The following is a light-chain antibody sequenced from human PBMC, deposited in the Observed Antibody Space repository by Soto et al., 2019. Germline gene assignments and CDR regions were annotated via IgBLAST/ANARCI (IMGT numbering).Light chain of an antibody. CDR2: RNN. V-gene: IGLV1-47*01. J-gene: IGLJ1*01. CDR1: TSNIGSNY. CDR3: ETWDDSLNGFYV. Sequence: QSVLTQPPSASGTPGQGVTISCSGSTSNIGSNYVYWYQQLPGTAPKLLIYRNNQRPSGVPDRFSGSKSGTSASLAISGLRSDDEAEYFCETWDDSLNGFYVFGTGIKLTVL.